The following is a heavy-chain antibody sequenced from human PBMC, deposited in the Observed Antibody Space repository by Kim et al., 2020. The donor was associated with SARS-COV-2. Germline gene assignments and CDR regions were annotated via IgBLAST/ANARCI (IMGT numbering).Heavy chain of an antibody. J-gene: IGHJ4*02. CDR3: TTDPTVDYCSSTSCYFVDY. CDR1: GLTFTNAW. D-gene: IGHD2-2*01. Sequence: GGSLRLSCAASGLTFTNAWMSWVRQAPGKGLEWVGRIKGKTDNGTTDYAAPVKGRFTISRDDSKNMLYLQMNSLKTEDTAVYYCTTDPTVDYCSSTSCYFVDYWGQGTLVTVSS. V-gene: IGHV3-15*01. CDR2: IKGKTDNGTT.